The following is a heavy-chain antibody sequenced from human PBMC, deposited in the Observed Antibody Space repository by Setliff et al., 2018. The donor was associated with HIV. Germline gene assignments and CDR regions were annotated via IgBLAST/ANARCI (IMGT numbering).Heavy chain of an antibody. Sequence: ASVKVSCKASGYTFTTYAMNWVRQAPGQGLEWMGWINTNTGNPTSAQGFTGRFVFSVDTSVSTAYLQISSLKAEDTAVYYCARGFSSGWTVYYYYMDVWGKGTTVTVSS. D-gene: IGHD6-19*01. V-gene: IGHV7-4-1*02. CDR3: ARGFSSGWTVYYYYMDV. CDR1: GYTFTTYA. CDR2: INTNTGNP. J-gene: IGHJ6*03.